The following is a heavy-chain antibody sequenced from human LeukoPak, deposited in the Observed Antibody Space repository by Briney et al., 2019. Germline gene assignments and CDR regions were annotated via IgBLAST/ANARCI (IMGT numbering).Heavy chain of an antibody. D-gene: IGHD6-19*01. J-gene: IGHJ4*02. CDR1: GGSISSSSYS. CDR3: ARAVAGTPVDY. Sequence: PSETLSLTCTVPGGSISSSSYSWGWIRQPPGKGLEWIGSIYYSGSTYYNPSLKSRVTISVDTSKNQFSLKLSSVTAADTAVYYCARAVAGTPVDYWGQGTLVTVSS. CDR2: IYYSGST. V-gene: IGHV4-39*01.